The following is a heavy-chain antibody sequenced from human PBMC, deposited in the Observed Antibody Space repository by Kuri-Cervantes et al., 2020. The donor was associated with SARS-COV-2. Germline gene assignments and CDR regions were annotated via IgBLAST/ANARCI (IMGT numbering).Heavy chain of an antibody. V-gene: IGHV1-3*01. CDR1: GYTFTSYA. CDR3: ARDSLAVAGTLVD. Sequence: ASVKVSCKASGYTFTSYAMHWVRQAPGQRLEWMGWINAGNGNTKYSQKFQGRVTITRDTSASIAYMELRSLRSDDTAVYYCARDSLAVAGTLVDWGQGTLVTVSS. J-gene: IGHJ4*02. D-gene: IGHD6-19*01. CDR2: INAGNGNT.